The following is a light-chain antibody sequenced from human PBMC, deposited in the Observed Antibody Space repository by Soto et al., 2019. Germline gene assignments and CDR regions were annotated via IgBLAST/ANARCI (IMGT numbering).Light chain of an antibody. Sequence: DIQVSQSASSLFASVRDRVTITCRASQSISSNLNWHQQEPGKAPKVLIYAASSLQSGVPSRFSGSGSGTDFTLTIIGLLPEFFSNDYCKQSYCIPSRLGQGPK. CDR1: QSISSN. V-gene: IGKV1-39*01. CDR2: AAS. J-gene: IGKJ1*01. CDR3: KQSYCIPSR.